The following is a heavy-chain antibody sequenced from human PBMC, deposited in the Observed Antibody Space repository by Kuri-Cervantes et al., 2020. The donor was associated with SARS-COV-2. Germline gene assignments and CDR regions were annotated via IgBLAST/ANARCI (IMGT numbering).Heavy chain of an antibody. CDR3: ARDRVVEAFDI. J-gene: IGHJ3*02. CDR2: ISGRGGST. V-gene: IGHV3-23*01. D-gene: IGHD2-15*01. CDR1: GFTFNTYA. Sequence: GGSLRLSCAASGFTFNTYAMSWVRQAPGKGLEWVSGISGRGGSTYYADSVKGRFTISRDNSKNTLYLQMNSLRAEDTAVYYCARDRVVEAFDIWGQGTMVTVSS.